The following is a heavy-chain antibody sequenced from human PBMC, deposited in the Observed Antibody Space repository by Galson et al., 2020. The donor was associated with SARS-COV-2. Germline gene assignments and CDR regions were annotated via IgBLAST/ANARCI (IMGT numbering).Heavy chain of an antibody. V-gene: IGHV3-7*01. CDR1: GFTFNDFW. D-gene: IGHD6-19*01. CDR2: IKGDGSET. CDR3: SREGWQGGY. J-gene: IGHJ4*02. Sequence: GGSLRLSCEVSGFTFNDFWMSWFRQAPGKWLEWVANIKGDGSETNYADFVKGRFSISRDNAANPLYLQMNSLRVEDSAVYYCSREGWQGGYWGQGTRVTVSS.